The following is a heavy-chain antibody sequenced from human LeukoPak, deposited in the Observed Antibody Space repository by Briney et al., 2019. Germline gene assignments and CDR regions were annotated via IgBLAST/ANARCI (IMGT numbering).Heavy chain of an antibody. J-gene: IGHJ5*01. CDR1: GDSVSSNSAA. CDR3: TRSSGWFDY. V-gene: IGHV6-1*01. Sequence: SQTLSLTCAISGDSVSSNSAAWDWIRQSSSGGLEWLGRTYYRSKWYNEYALSVKSRITINPDTSKNRFSLQLNSVTPEDTAVYYCTRSSGWFDYWGQGTLVTVSS. CDR2: TYYRSKWYN. D-gene: IGHD6-19*01.